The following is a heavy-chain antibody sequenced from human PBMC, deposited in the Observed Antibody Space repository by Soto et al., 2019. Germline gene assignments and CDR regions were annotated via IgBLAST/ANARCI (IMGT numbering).Heavy chain of an antibody. V-gene: IGHV3-66*01. J-gene: IGHJ4*02. D-gene: IGHD3-22*01. CDR2: IYRGTT. CDR3: ARDFDRRDYDSTGYSSDY. CDR1: GFTVSDNY. Sequence: EVQLVESGRGLVQPGGSLRLSCAASGFTVSDNYMNWVRQAPGKGLEWVAVIYRGTTYYADSVKGRFTISRDNSKNTLYLQMSSLRPEDTAVYYCARDFDRRDYDSTGYSSDYLGQGTLVAVSS.